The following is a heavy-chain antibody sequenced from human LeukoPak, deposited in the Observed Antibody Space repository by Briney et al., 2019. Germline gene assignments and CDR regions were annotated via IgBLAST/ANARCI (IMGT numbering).Heavy chain of an antibody. D-gene: IGHD2-2*02. Sequence: ASVRVSCKASGYTFTSYAMNWARQAPGQGLEWMGWINTNTGNPTYAQGFTGRFVFSLDTSVSTAYLQISSLKAEDTAVYYCARVQCSSTSCHKFDYYYGMDVWGQGTTVTVSS. V-gene: IGHV7-4-1*02. CDR2: INTNTGNP. CDR3: ARVQCSSTSCHKFDYYYGMDV. J-gene: IGHJ6*02. CDR1: GYTFTSYA.